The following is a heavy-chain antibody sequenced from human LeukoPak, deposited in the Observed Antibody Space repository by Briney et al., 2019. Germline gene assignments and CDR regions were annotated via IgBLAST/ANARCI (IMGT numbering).Heavy chain of an antibody. CDR1: GLTISKSL. J-gene: IGHJ4*02. Sequence: GGSLRLSCAVSGLTISKSLMSCVRQAPGKGLEWVANIDPDGSDIYYVDSVKGRFTVSRDNAKNSLYLQMNSLRVEDTGTYYCIRGSSSYWGQGTLVTV. CDR2: IDPDGSDI. CDR3: IRGSSSY. V-gene: IGHV3-7*04.